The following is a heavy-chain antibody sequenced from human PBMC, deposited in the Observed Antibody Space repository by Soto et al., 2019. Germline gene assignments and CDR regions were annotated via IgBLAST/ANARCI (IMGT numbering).Heavy chain of an antibody. D-gene: IGHD4-17*01. CDR2: IYNTGSA. Sequence: PSETLSLTCTISGGSLSVYYWSWIRQSPGKGLEWLAFIYNTGSAYYNPSLKSRLTISIGTSRNDFSLNLRSVTAADTAVYYCARAHYGDYGYGMDVWGQGTTVTVSS. J-gene: IGHJ6*02. V-gene: IGHV4-59*01. CDR3: ARAHYGDYGYGMDV. CDR1: GGSLSVYY.